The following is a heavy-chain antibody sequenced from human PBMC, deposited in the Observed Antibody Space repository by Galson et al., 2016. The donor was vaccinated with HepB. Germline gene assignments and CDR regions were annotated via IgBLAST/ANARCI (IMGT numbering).Heavy chain of an antibody. CDR3: ARDRDAAMACYYYYGMDV. Sequence: SVKVSCKASGYTFTNYYLQWVRQAPGQGLEWMGVINPRGGSTYYTQTFQGRITMTRDTSTSTVYMELSSLRSEDTAVYYCARDRDAAMACYYYYGMDVWGPGTTVTVSS. CDR2: INPRGGST. J-gene: IGHJ6*02. CDR1: GYTFTNYY. D-gene: IGHD5-18*01. V-gene: IGHV1-46*01.